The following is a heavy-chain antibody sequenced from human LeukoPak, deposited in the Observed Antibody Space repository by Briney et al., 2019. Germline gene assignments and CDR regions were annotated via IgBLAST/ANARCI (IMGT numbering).Heavy chain of an antibody. Sequence: GLEGMGWIRAYNGNTTYPQKLQGRVNMTTDTSTGTAYMELRSLRSDDTAVYYCARDRVGLGWGQGTLVTVSS. V-gene: IGHV1-18*01. J-gene: IGHJ4*02. CDR3: ARDRVGLG. D-gene: IGHD1-26*01. CDR2: IRAYNGNT.